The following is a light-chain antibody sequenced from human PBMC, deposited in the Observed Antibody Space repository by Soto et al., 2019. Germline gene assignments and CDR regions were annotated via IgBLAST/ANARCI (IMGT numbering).Light chain of an antibody. CDR2: EVS. CDR3: KSYTRSSTYV. CDR1: SSDIGAYNF. Sequence: QSALTQPASVSGSPGQSITISCTGTSSDIGAYNFVSWYQQHPGKAPKLMIYEVSNRPSGISDRFSGSKSGNTASLAISGLQAEDEADYYCKSYTRSSTYVFGTGTKLTVL. J-gene: IGLJ1*01. V-gene: IGLV2-14*01.